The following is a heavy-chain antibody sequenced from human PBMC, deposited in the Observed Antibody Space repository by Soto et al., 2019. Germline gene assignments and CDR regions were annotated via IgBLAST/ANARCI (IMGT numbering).Heavy chain of an antibody. J-gene: IGHJ3*02. CDR1: GGSVRSYF. V-gene: IGHV4-59*08. D-gene: IGHD3-10*01. Sequence: SETLSLTCTVSGGSVRSYFWSWIRQPPGKGLERIAYIYYSGSTTYNPSLRSRLTISVDTTKNQFSLKLSSVPAADTAVYYCAKLGGITMVRGVLTAFDIWGQGTMVTVSS. CDR2: IYYSGST. CDR3: AKLGGITMVRGVLTAFDI.